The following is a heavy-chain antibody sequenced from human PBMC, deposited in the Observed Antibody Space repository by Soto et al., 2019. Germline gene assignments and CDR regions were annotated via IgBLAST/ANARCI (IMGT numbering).Heavy chain of an antibody. CDR1: GFTFRSYA. J-gene: IGHJ4*02. CDR3: AKGNYYDSSGYYSYFDY. CDR2: ISGSGGST. Sequence: PGGSLRLSCAASGFTFRSYAISWVRQAPGKGLEWVSAISGSGGSTYYADSVKGRFTISRDNSKNTLYLQMNSLRAEDTAVYYCAKGNYYDSSGYYSYFDYWGQGTLVTVSS. V-gene: IGHV3-23*01. D-gene: IGHD3-22*01.